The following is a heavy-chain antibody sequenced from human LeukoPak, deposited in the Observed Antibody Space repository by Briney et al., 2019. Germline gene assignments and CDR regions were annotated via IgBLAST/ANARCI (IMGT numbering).Heavy chain of an antibody. CDR3: ARDQEGFDY. CDR2: IYPRDGST. Sequence: ASVKVSCKASGYTFTSNYIHWVRQAPGQGLEWMGMIYPRDGSTSYAQKFQGRVTVTRDTSTSTVHMELSGLRSEDTAAYYCARDQEGFDYWGQGALVTVSS. V-gene: IGHV1-46*01. J-gene: IGHJ4*02. CDR1: GYTFTSNY.